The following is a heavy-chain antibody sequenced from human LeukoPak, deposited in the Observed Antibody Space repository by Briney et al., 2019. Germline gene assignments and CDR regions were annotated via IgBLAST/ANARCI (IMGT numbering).Heavy chain of an antibody. CDR2: IFNSGGNT. D-gene: IGHD5-24*01. J-gene: IGHJ4*02. CDR3: ARNRDGYNSFDY. Sequence: SETLSLTCIVSGGSISSHSYYWGWIRQPPGKGLEWVGYIFNSGGNTYYRPSLKDRVTISIDTSKNQFSLNLNSVTAADTAVYYCARNRDGYNSFDYWGQGTLVTVSS. V-gene: IGHV4-39*07. CDR1: GGSISSHSYY.